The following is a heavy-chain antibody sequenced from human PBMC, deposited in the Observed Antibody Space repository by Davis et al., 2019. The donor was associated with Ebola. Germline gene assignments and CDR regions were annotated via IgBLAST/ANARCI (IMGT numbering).Heavy chain of an antibody. V-gene: IGHV4-34*01. D-gene: IGHD2-21*02. CDR3: ARRSRGATCGGDCPRDH. CDR1: GGSFSGYY. CDR2: INRSGTT. J-gene: IGHJ4*02. Sequence: MPGGSLRLSCAVYGGSFSGYYWGWTRQSPGKGLEWIGEINRSGTTNYNPSLKSRVTISLETSNNQFSLNLSSVTAADTAVYYCARRSRGATCGGDCPRDHWGQGTLVTVSS.